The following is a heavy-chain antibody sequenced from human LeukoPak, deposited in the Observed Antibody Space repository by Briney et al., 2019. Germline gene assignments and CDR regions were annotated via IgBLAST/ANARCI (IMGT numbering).Heavy chain of an antibody. Sequence: PETLSLTCSVYGGSLSGYFWSWIRQQPGTGREWIGEIDQGGRTKYNPSLKNRLTMSVEKSKSQVTLKLTSVTAADTAVYFCARSQPDWAAPGFDNWGQGTLVTVST. V-gene: IGHV4-34*01. D-gene: IGHD1-14*01. CDR1: GGSLSGYF. J-gene: IGHJ3*02. CDR2: IDQGGRT. CDR3: ARSQPDWAAPGFDN.